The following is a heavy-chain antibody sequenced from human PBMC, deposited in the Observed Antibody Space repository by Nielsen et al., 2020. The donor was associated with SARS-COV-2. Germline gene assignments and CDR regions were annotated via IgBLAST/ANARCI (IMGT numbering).Heavy chain of an antibody. J-gene: IGHJ4*02. CDR2: ISGYNGNR. Sequence: SVKVSCKASGYRFTSYRVSWVRQAPGQGLEWMGWISGYNGNRYYAQKFQGRVTMTTDTFLNTAYMDLRSLRPDDTAVYYCARDVGLTHPEQFEYWGQGTLVTVSS. CDR3: ARDVGLTHPEQFEY. D-gene: IGHD1-26*01. CDR1: GYRFTSYR. V-gene: IGHV1-18*01.